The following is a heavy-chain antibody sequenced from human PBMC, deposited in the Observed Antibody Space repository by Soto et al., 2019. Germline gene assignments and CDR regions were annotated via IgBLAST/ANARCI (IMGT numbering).Heavy chain of an antibody. J-gene: IGHJ4*02. CDR1: GFTVSSKY. V-gene: IGHV3-66*01. CDR2: IYTGGST. CDR3: VRDPWDY. Sequence: EVQLVESGGGLVQPGGSLRLSCAGSGFTVSSKYMSWVRQAAGKGLEWVSVIYTGGSTYYADSVKGRSTISRDNSKNTLYLQMNSLRDDDTAVYYCVRDPWDYWGQGTLVTVSS.